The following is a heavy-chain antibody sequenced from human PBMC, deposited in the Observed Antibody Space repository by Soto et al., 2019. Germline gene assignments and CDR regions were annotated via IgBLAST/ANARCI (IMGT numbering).Heavy chain of an antibody. V-gene: IGHV5-51*01. J-gene: IGHJ4*01. D-gene: IGHD4-17*01. CDR1: GYTFSSYW. CDR2: IYPGDSET. Sequence: GESLKISCEVSGYTFSSYWIGWVRQMPGKGLEWMGIIYPGDSETRYSPSFQGQVTISADKSISTAYLQWSSLKASDTAMYYCARRDYGDLDYWGHGTLVTVSS. CDR3: ARRDYGDLDY.